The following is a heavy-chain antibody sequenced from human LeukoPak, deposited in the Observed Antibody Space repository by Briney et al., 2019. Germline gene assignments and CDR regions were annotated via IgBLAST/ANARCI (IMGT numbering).Heavy chain of an antibody. CDR2: IFSSGNN. D-gene: IGHD1-1*01. J-gene: IGHJ6*03. V-gene: IGHV4-4*07. Sequence: SETLSLTCSVSGGSISSYSWSWIRQPAGKGLDWIGRIFSSGNNKYNPSLKSRVTISVDTSKNQFSLKLSSVTAADTALYYCVRDQLHVQGPYYYYMDVWGKGTTVTVSS. CDR3: VRDQLHVQGPYYYYMDV. CDR1: GGSISSYS.